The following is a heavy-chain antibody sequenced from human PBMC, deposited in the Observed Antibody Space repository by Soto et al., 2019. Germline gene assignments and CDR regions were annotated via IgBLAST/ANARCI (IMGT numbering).Heavy chain of an antibody. V-gene: IGHV4-30-4*01. J-gene: IGHJ6*02. CDR1: GGSISSGDYY. CDR2: IDQSGST. D-gene: IGHD3-9*01. Sequence: PSETLSLTCPVSGGSISSGDYYGSWLRQPPGKGWEGFGWIDQSGSTYYNPTPKRRVSLSLERSKNHFSCYFCPLTAAATASYYCDSGTGDYGPYGMEGWGQGTTVTVSS. CDR3: DSGTGDYGPYGMEG.